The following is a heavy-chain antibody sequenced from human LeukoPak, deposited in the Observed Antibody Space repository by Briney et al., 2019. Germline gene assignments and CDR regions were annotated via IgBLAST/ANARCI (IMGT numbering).Heavy chain of an antibody. CDR1: GFTFSSYG. CDR2: INTDGSVT. D-gene: IGHD3-9*01. J-gene: IGHJ4*01. Sequence: PGGSLRLSCAASGFTFSSYGMHWVRQAPGKGLVWVSRINTDGSVTSYADSVRVRFTVSRDDAMDTLYLQMNSLRAEDTAVYYCARDFDWLLYDYWGHGTLVTVSS. CDR3: ARDFDWLLYDY. V-gene: IGHV3-74*01.